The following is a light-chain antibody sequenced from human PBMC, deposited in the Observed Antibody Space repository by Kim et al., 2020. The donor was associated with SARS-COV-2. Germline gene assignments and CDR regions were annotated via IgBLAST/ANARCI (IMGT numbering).Light chain of an antibody. CDR3: QQYGSSPRLT. CDR2: GAS. CDR1: QSVSSSY. J-gene: IGKJ4*01. Sequence: PGERATLSCRASQSVSSSYLAWYQQKPGQAPRLLIYGASSRATGIPDRFSGSGSGTDFTLTISRLEPEDFAVYYCQQYGSSPRLTFGGGTKVDIK. V-gene: IGKV3-20*01.